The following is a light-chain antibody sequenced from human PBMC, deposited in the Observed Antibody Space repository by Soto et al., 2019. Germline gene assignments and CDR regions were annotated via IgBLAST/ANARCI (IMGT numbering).Light chain of an antibody. V-gene: IGLV2-14*03. CDR1: SSDVGGYNY. Sequence: QSALTQPASVSGSPGQSITLSCTGTSSDVGGYNYVSWYQHHPGKAPKLMIYDVSNRPSGVSNRFSGSKSGNTASLIISGLQAEDEADYYCSSYTSSSTLSTYVFGTG. CDR3: SSYTSSSTLSTYV. CDR2: DVS. J-gene: IGLJ1*01.